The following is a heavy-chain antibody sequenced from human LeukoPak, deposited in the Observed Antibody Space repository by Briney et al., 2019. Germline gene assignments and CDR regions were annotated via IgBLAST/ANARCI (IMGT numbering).Heavy chain of an antibody. V-gene: IGHV3-23*01. CDR3: AKVTVTRTYYFDY. CDR2: IGGSGGST. CDR1: GFTFSSYA. Sequence: GGSLRLSCAASGFTFSSYAMSWVRQAPGKGLEWVSAIGGSGGSTYSADSVKGRFTISRDNSKNTLYLQMNSLRAEDTAVYYCAKVTVTRTYYFDYWGQGTPVTVSS. D-gene: IGHD4-17*01. J-gene: IGHJ4*02.